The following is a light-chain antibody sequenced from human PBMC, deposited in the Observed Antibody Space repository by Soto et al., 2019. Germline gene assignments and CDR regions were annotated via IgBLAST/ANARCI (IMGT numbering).Light chain of an antibody. V-gene: IGKV3-20*01. CDR2: SAS. CDR1: QSVTSSY. J-gene: IGKJ2*01. Sequence: ENVLTQSPGTLSLSPGEGATLSCRASQSVTSSYLAWYQQKPGQAPRLLIYSASSRATGVPDRFSGSGSATDFTLAISRVEPEDFAVYYCQQYGSSRNTFGQGTK. CDR3: QQYGSSRNT.